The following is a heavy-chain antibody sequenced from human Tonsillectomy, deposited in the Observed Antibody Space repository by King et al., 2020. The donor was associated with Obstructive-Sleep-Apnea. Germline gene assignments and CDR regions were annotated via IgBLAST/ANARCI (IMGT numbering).Heavy chain of an antibody. CDR2: INPKSGGT. Sequence: QLVQSGAEVKKPGASMKVSCKASGYTFTGYYIHWVRQAPGQGLEWMGWINPKSGGTNYAQKFQGRATMTRDTSISTAYMELSSLRSDDTAMYYCARGGSGWYVGRWLDPWDQGTLVTVSS. CDR1: GYTFTGYY. J-gene: IGHJ5*02. D-gene: IGHD6-19*01. CDR3: ARGGSGWYVGRWLDP. V-gene: IGHV1-2*02.